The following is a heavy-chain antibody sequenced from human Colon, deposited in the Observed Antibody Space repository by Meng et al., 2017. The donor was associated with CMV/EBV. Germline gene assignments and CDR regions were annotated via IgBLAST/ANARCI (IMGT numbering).Heavy chain of an antibody. J-gene: IGHJ4*02. CDR3: ARGNSHSFDY. Sequence: GESLKISCAASGFTFSDYYMSWIRQAPGKGLVWVSRISSDGSGTSYADSVKGRFTVSRDNAKNTLYLQVNSLRAEDTAVYYCARGNSHSFDYWGQGTLVTVSS. CDR1: GFTFSDYY. CDR2: ISSDGSGT. D-gene: IGHD6-13*01. V-gene: IGHV3-74*01.